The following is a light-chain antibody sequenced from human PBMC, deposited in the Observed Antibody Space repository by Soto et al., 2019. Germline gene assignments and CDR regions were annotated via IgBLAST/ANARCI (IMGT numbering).Light chain of an antibody. CDR3: HQHNTYPLT. Sequence: DIQMTQSPSTLSASVGDRVTITCRASQSISDWLAWYQQKPGKAPKLLIYKAFTLESGVPSKFSGSGSGTEFTLTISSPPSDDFATYYCHQHNTYPLTFGGGTKVEIK. CDR1: QSISDW. J-gene: IGKJ4*01. V-gene: IGKV1-5*03. CDR2: KAF.